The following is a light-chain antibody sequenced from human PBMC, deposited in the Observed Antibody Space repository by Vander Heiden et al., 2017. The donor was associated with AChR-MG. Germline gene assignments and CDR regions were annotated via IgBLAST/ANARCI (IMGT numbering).Light chain of an antibody. CDR2: QDS. CDR3: QAWDSSTEV. Sequence: SYELTQPPSVSVSPGQTASITCSGDKLGDKYACWYQQKPGQSPVLVLYQDSKRHSGIPERFSGSNSGNTATLTIIGTQAMDEAYYYCQAWDSSTEVFGGGTKLTVL. V-gene: IGLV3-1*01. J-gene: IGLJ2*01. CDR1: KLGDKY.